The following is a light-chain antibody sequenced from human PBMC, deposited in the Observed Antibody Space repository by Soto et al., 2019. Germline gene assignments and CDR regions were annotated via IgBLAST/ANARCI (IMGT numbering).Light chain of an antibody. J-gene: IGLJ2*01. CDR1: SSDVGGYNY. CDR2: EVS. Sequence: QSALTQPASVSGSPGQSITISCTGTSSDVGGYNYVSWYQQHPGKAPKLVIYEVSNRPSGVSNRFSGSKSGNTASLTISGLQAEDEADYYCGSYASSSTPVVFGGGTKXT. V-gene: IGLV2-14*01. CDR3: GSYASSSTPVV.